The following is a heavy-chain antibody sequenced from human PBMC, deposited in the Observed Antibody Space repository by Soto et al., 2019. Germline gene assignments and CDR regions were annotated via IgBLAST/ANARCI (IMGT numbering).Heavy chain of an antibody. CDR2: INAGNGNT. CDR1: GYTFTSYA. V-gene: IGHV1-3*01. Sequence: ASVKVSCKASGYTFTSYAMHWVRQAPGQRLEWMGWINAGNGNTKYSQKFQGRVTITRDTSASTAYMELSSLRSEDTAVYYCARGEQQLKRDYYYYYGMDVWGQGTTVTVSS. J-gene: IGHJ6*02. CDR3: ARGEQQLKRDYYYYYGMDV. D-gene: IGHD6-13*01.